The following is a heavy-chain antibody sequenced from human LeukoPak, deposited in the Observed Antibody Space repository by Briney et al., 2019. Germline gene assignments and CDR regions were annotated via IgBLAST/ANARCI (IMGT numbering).Heavy chain of an antibody. D-gene: IGHD5-18*01. CDR3: ARDLYSYGYSVQDY. Sequence: SQTLSLTCTVSGGSISSGSYYWSWIRQPAGKGLEWIGRIYTRGSTNYNPSLKSRVTISVDTSKNQFSLKLSSVTAADTAVYYCARDLYSYGYSVQDYWGQGTLVTVSS. J-gene: IGHJ4*02. CDR1: GGSISSGSYY. V-gene: IGHV4-61*02. CDR2: IYTRGST.